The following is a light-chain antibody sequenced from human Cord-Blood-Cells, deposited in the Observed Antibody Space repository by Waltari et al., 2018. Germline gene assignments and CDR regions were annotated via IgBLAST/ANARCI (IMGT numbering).Light chain of an antibody. CDR3: AAWDDSLNGYV. V-gene: IGLV1-44*01. Sequence: QSVLTQPPSASGTPGQRVTISCSGSSSNIGSNTVNCYQQHPGTAPNLLIYSNNQRPSGVPDRFSGSKSGTSASLAISGLQSEDEADYYCAAWDDSLNGYVFGTGTKVTVL. J-gene: IGLJ1*01. CDR1: SSNIGSNT. CDR2: SNN.